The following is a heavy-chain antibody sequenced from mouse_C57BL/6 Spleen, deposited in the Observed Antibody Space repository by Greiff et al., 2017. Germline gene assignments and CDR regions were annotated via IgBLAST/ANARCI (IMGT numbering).Heavy chain of an antibody. Sequence: QVQLQQPGAELVMPGASVKLSCKASGYTFTSYWMHWVKQRPGQGLEWIGEIDPSDSYTNYNQKFKGKSTLTVDKSPSTASLQLHSLTSDDSSVDYCAILRHYGSSYFDYGGQGTTLTVSS. V-gene: IGHV1-69*01. J-gene: IGHJ2*01. D-gene: IGHD1-1*01. CDR2: IDPSDSYT. CDR3: AILRHYGSSYFDY. CDR1: GYTFTSYW.